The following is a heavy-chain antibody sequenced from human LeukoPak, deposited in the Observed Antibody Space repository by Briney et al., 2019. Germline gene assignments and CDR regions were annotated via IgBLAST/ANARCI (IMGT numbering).Heavy chain of an antibody. V-gene: IGHV3-7*01. CDR3: AAERRGSSYYDGKEAFDH. CDR1: SFTFSNCW. Sequence: GGSLRLSCVASSFTFSNCWRTGLRQTPGRGPEGVPNINKEGGEKHYADSVKGRFTITGDNAKNTLYLQINSLRAEDAAVYYCAAERRGSSYYDGKEAFDHWGQGTLVAVSS. J-gene: IGHJ4*02. D-gene: IGHD4-23*01. CDR2: INKEGGEK.